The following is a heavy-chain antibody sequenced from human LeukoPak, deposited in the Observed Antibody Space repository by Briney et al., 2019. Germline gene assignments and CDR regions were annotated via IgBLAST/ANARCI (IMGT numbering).Heavy chain of an antibody. CDR2: LIGSSGST. J-gene: IGHJ4*02. CDR1: GFTSTDYA. Sequence: GGSLRLSCAASGFTSTDYAMNWVRQAPGKGLEWVSVLIGSSGSTDYADSVKDRFTISRDNSKNTLFLQMNSLRAEDTAIYYCAKGAYDYIETGYFDSWGQGTLVTVSS. CDR3: AKGAYDYIETGYFDS. D-gene: IGHD5-12*01. V-gene: IGHV3-23*01.